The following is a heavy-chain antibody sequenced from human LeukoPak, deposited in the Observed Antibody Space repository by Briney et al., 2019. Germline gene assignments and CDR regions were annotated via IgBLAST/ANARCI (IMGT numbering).Heavy chain of an antibody. V-gene: IGHV3-21*01. J-gene: IGHJ3*02. CDR2: ISSSSHI. CDR1: GFTFSSYS. CDR3: ARLLKRYCSGGSCYFDDAFDI. D-gene: IGHD2-15*01. Sequence: PGGSLRLSCAASGFTFSSYSVNWVRQAPGKGLEWVSSISSSSHIYYADSVKGRFTISRDNAKNSLYLQMNSMGAEDTAVYYCARLLKRYCSGGSCYFDDAFDIWGQGTMVTVSS.